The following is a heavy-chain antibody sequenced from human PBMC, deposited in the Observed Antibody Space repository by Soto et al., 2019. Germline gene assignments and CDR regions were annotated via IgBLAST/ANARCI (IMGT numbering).Heavy chain of an antibody. V-gene: IGHV3-7*05. CDR3: ARAEEDYGDVDYFDY. CDR1: GFTFSKYW. J-gene: IGHJ4*02. Sequence: EVQLVESGGVWVQPGGSLRLSCAASGFTFSKYWMSLVLQAQGKWLEWVSNIKQDGSEKYYVDSVKGRFTISRDNAKISLYLQMNSLRVEDTAVYYCARAEEDYGDVDYFDYWGQGTLVSVSS. CDR2: IKQDGSEK. D-gene: IGHD4-17*01.